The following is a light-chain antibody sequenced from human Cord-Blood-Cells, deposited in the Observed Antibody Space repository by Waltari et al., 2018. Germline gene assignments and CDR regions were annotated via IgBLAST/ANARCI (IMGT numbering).Light chain of an antibody. CDR3: SSYTSSSTWV. Sequence: QSALTQPPSVSGSPGQSVTISCTGTSSDVGSYNRVPWYQQPPGTAPKLMIYEVSKRPSGVPDRFSGSKSGNTASLTISGLQAEDEADYYCSSYTSSSTWVFGGGTKLTVL. J-gene: IGLJ3*02. CDR2: EVS. V-gene: IGLV2-18*02. CDR1: SSDVGSYNR.